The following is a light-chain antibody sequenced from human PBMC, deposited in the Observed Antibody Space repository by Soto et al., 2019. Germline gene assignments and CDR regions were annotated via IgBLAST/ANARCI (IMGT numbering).Light chain of an antibody. J-gene: IGKJ5*01. CDR3: QQHSKWPIT. Sequence: EIVMTQSPATLSVSPGERATLSCRASQSVNSNYLAWYQQKPGQAPRLLIYGISNRATGISDRFSGSGSGTEFTLTISSLQPEDFAIYYCQQHSKWPITFGQGTRLEIK. CDR2: GIS. CDR1: QSVNSN. V-gene: IGKV3D-15*01.